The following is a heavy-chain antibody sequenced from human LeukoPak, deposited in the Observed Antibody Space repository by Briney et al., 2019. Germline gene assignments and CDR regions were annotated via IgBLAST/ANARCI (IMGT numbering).Heavy chain of an antibody. D-gene: IGHD3-16*02. CDR3: AREGGFGGVTV. Sequence: PSETLSLTCAVYGVSFSGYYWSWIRQPPGKGLEWIGEINHSGSTNYNPSLKSRVTISVDTSKNQFSLKLSSVTAADTAVYYCAREGGFGGVTVWGQGTLVTVSS. CDR1: GVSFSGYY. J-gene: IGHJ4*02. V-gene: IGHV4-34*01. CDR2: INHSGST.